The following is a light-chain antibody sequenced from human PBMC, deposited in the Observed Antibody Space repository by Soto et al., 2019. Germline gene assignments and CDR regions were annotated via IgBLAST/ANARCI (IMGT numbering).Light chain of an antibody. CDR3: QQYNGLPFN. J-gene: IGKJ5*01. Sequence: RITHNPSPGSASVVDEVITICRASQSISSWLAWYQQKPGKAPKLLIYKASSLESGVPSRFSGSGSGTEFTLTICSLQSEDFAVYYCQQYNGLPFNFCQVARLEIK. V-gene: IGKV1-5*03. CDR2: KAS. CDR1: QSISSW.